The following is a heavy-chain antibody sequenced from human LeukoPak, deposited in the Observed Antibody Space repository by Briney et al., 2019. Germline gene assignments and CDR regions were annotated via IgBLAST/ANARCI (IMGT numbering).Heavy chain of an antibody. J-gene: IGHJ3*02. CDR3: ARDLWLYAFDI. V-gene: IGHV3-66*01. D-gene: IGHD3-10*01. CDR2: IYSGGNT. Sequence: PGGSLRLSCAASGFTFSSSAMSWVRQAPGKGLEWVSVIYSGGNTYYADSVKGRFTISRDNSKNTLYLQMNSLRADDTAVYYCARDLWLYAFDIWGQGTMVTVSS. CDR1: GFTFSSSA.